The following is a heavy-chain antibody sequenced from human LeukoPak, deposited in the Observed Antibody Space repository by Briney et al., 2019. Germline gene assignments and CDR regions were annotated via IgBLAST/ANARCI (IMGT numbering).Heavy chain of an antibody. V-gene: IGHV1-2*02. Sequence: ASVKVSCKASGYMFTGYYIHWVRQAPGQGLEWMGWIDPDNGATEYVRKFRGRITMTRDTSISTAYMELRSLRSDDTAVYYCARDRRVEMATISGDYWGQGTLVTVSS. CDR3: ARDRRVEMATISGDY. J-gene: IGHJ4*02. CDR1: GYMFTGYY. CDR2: IDPDNGAT. D-gene: IGHD5-24*01.